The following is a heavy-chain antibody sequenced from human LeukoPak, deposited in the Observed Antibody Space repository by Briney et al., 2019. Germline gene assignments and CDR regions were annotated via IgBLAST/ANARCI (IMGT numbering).Heavy chain of an antibody. D-gene: IGHD1-26*01. Sequence: GASVKVSCKASGYTFTSYGTSWVRQAPGQGLEWMGWISAYNGNTNYAQKLQGRVTMTTDTSTSTAYMELSSLRSEDTAVYYCATEWFRVVGAGIPFRHWGQGTLVTVSS. CDR3: ATEWFRVVGAGIPFRH. CDR1: GYTFTSYG. J-gene: IGHJ1*01. CDR2: ISAYNGNT. V-gene: IGHV1-18*01.